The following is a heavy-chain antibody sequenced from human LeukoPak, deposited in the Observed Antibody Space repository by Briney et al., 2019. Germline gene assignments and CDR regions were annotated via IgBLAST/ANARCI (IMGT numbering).Heavy chain of an antibody. Sequence: ASVKISCKASGYTFTGYYMHWVRQAPGQGLEWMGWISAYNGNTNYAQKLQGRVTMTTDTSTSTAYMELRSLRSDDTAVYYCARGELWFGAWGDVWGKGTTVTISS. CDR3: ARGELWFGAWGDV. J-gene: IGHJ6*04. V-gene: IGHV1-18*04. CDR2: ISAYNGNT. CDR1: GYTFTGYY. D-gene: IGHD3-10*01.